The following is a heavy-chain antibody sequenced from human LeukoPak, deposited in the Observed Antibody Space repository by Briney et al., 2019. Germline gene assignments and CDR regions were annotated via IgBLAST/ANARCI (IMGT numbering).Heavy chain of an antibody. CDR2: ISTSSSYI. CDR1: GFTFSSYS. CDR3: ASETSGRLSDAFDI. D-gene: IGHD6-19*01. J-gene: IGHJ3*02. V-gene: IGHV3-21*04. Sequence: GGSLRLSCTASGFTFSSYSMNWVRQAPGKGLEWVSSISTSSSYIYYADSVKGQFTISRDNSKNTLYFQMNSLRAEDTAVYYCASETSGRLSDAFDIWGQGTMVTVSS.